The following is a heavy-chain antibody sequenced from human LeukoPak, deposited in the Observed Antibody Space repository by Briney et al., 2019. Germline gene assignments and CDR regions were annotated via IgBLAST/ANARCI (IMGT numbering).Heavy chain of an antibody. CDR3: ARGPCSGGSCYLFY. Sequence: SETLSLTCAVYGGSFSDYYWSWIRQPPGKGLEWIGEINHSGSTNYNPSLTSRVTISVDTSKNQFSLKLISVTAADTAVYCCARGPCSGGSCYLFYWGQGNLVTVSP. CDR1: GGSFSDYY. V-gene: IGHV4-34*01. J-gene: IGHJ4*02. CDR2: INHSGST. D-gene: IGHD2-15*01.